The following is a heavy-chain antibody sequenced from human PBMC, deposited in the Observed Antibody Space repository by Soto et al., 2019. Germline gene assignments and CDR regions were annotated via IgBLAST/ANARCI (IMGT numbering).Heavy chain of an antibody. V-gene: IGHV4-31*03. Sequence: QMQLQESGPGLVKPSQTLSLTCTVSGDSISSGGYYWSWIRHHPGKGLEWIGCIYYSGAPYYNPSLKSRTTISVDTSKNQFSLKMTSVTAADTAVYYCARDRRGGATVTTFDYWGQGTLVTVSS. D-gene: IGHD4-17*01. J-gene: IGHJ4*02. CDR3: ARDRRGGATVTTFDY. CDR1: GDSISSGGYY. CDR2: IYYSGAP.